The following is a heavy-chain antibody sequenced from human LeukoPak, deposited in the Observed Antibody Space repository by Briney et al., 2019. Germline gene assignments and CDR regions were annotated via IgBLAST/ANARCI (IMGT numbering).Heavy chain of an antibody. Sequence: SETLSLTCCVSVGSISSSSYYWGRIRQPPGKGLEWIGSIYHSGSTYYNPPLKSRVTIAVETSKNQFSLKLSSVTAADKAVYYCARSCRILDIVATIRARLGGNGFDIWGQGTMVTVSS. CDR3: ARSCRILDIVATIRARLGGNGFDI. J-gene: IGHJ3*02. CDR2: IYHSGST. D-gene: IGHD5-12*01. V-gene: IGHV4-39*07. CDR1: VGSISSSSYY.